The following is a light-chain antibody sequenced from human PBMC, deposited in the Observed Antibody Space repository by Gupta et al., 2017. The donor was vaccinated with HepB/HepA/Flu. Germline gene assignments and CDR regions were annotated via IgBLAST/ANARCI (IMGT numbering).Light chain of an antibody. CDR1: SSDVGGYNY. CDR3: SSDAGSNNLI. J-gene: IGLJ2*01. V-gene: IGLV2-8*01. Sequence: QSALTQPPSASGSPGQSVTISCTGTSSDVGGYNYVSWYQQHPGKAPKLMIYEVSKRPSGVPARFSGSKSGNTASLTVSGRQAEDEADYYCSSDAGSNNLIFGGGTKLTVL. CDR2: EVS.